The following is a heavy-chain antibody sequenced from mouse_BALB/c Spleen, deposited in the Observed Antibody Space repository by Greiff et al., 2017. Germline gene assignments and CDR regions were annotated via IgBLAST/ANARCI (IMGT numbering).Heavy chain of an antibody. CDR3: ARDGSRDAY. J-gene: IGHJ3*01. V-gene: IGHV5-9-4*01. D-gene: IGHD1-1*01. Sequence: EVQLVESGGGLVKPGGSLKLSYAASGFTFSSYAMSWVRQSPEKRLEWVAEISSGGSYTYYPDTVTGRFTISRDNAKNTLYLEMSSLRSEDTAMYYCARDGSRDAYWGQGTLVTVSA. CDR1: GFTFSSYA. CDR2: ISSGGSYT.